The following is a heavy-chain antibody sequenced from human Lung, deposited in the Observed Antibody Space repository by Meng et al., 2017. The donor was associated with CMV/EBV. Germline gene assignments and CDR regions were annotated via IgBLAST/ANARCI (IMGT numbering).Heavy chain of an antibody. CDR2: IRYDGNNK. J-gene: IGHJ4*02. D-gene: IGHD2-21*02. V-gene: IGHV3-33*01. CDR1: GFTFSNYD. Sequence: SCAASGFTFSNYDMHWVRQAPGKGLEWVPFIRYDGNNKYYADSVKGRFTISRDNAKNTLYLQMNSLRGEDTAVYYCARHRADYYFDYWGQGTLVTVSS. CDR3: ARHRADYYFDY.